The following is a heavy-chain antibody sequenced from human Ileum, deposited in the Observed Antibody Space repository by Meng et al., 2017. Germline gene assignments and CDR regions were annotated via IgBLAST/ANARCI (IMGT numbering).Heavy chain of an antibody. V-gene: IGHV3-11*01. CDR1: GFKFSDFY. Sequence: QVQLVESGGALVKPGGSLRLSCAASGFKFSDFYTGWVSQAPGKGLEFIAYISAIGNTYFADSFLGRVTVSRDSAQKVLYLQMTRMGAEDTAMYYCAKSPRGIDFDDWGQGILVTVSS. CDR2: ISAIGNT. J-gene: IGHJ4*02. CDR3: AKSPRGIDFDD. D-gene: IGHD3-10*01.